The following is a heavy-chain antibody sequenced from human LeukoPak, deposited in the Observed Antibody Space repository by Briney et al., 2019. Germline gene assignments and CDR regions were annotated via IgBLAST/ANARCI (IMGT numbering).Heavy chain of an antibody. CDR2: INPNSGGT. J-gene: IGHJ4*02. CDR3: ATVHHRYYDFWSGYYTTNY. CDR1: GYTFTDYY. Sequence: ASVKVCCKASGYTFTDYYMHWLRQAPGQGLEWMGWINPNSGGTNYAQKFQGRVTMTRDTSISTAYMELSRLRSDDTAVYYCATVHHRYYDFWSGYYTTNYWGQGTLVTVSS. D-gene: IGHD3-3*01. V-gene: IGHV1-2*02.